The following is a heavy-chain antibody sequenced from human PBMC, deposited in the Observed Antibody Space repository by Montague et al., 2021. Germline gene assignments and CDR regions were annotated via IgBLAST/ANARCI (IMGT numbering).Heavy chain of an antibody. J-gene: IGHJ3*01. CDR3: AREWSAFDF. V-gene: IGHV4-59*01. CDR2: IYSSGST. Sequence: SETLSLTCTVSGVSMEIYKWSWIRQPPGKGLEWIGYIYSSGSTNYNYISSLQSRVIISVDTSKNQFSLKPTSATAADTAMYYCAREWSAFDFWGRGTMVAVSS. D-gene: IGHD3-3*01. CDR1: GVSMEIYK.